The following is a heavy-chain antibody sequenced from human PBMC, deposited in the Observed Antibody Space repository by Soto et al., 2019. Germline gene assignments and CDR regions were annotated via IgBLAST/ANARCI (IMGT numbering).Heavy chain of an antibody. D-gene: IGHD3-10*01. CDR3: ATPAVYGSGFDS. CDR2: ISWNGAAT. J-gene: IGHJ4*02. CDR1: GFTFGSYA. V-gene: IGHV3-9*01. Sequence: EVQLVESGGGLVQPGGSLRLSCAASGFTFGSYAIHWVRHIPGKGLEWVSGISWNGAATGYADSVKGRFTISRDNAKNSLDRQLNSLTTVDTGMYYFATPAVYGSGFDSWAKETLVTVPS.